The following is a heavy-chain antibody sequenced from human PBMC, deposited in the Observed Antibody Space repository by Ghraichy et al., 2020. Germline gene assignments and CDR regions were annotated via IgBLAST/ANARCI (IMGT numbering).Heavy chain of an antibody. CDR2: ISAYNGNT. CDR3: ARDRRLVAVAFPDY. V-gene: IGHV1-18*04. D-gene: IGHD6-19*01. J-gene: IGHJ4*02. Sequence: ASVKVSCKASGYTFTSYGISWVRQAPGQGLEWMGWISAYNGNTNYAQKLQGRVTMTTDTSTSTAYMELRSLRSDDTAVYYCARDRRLVAVAFPDYWGQGTLVTDSS. CDR1: GYTFTSYG.